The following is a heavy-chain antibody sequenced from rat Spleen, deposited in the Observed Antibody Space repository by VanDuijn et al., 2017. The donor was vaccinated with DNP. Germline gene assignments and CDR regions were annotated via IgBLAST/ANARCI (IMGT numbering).Heavy chain of an antibody. D-gene: IGHD1-4*01. Sequence: VQLQESGPGLVEPSQSLSLTCSVTGYSITSCCRWTWIRKFPGHKLEWMGYINSAGSIEYNPSLKGRISITSDTSKNQLFLQVNSVTTEDTATYYCARWPGYNPPYAMDAWGQGTSVTVSS. CDR2: INSAGSI. J-gene: IGHJ4*01. CDR3: ARWPGYNPPYAMDA. V-gene: IGHV3-3*01. CDR1: GYSITSCCR.